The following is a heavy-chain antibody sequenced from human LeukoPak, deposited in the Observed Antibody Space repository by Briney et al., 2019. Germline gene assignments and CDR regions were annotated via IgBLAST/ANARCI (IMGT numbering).Heavy chain of an antibody. CDR2: ITSGGDYI. D-gene: IGHD3-9*01. V-gene: IGHV3-21*01. Sequence: GGSLRLSCAASGFTFNTFNMNWVRQAPGKGLEWVSSITSGGDYIYYADSVKGRFPTSRDHAKNSLSLQLNSLRVEDTAVYYCARGHYDVLAASYKWTPDYWGQGTLVTVSS. J-gene: IGHJ4*02. CDR3: ARGHYDVLAASYKWTPDY. CDR1: GFTFNTFN.